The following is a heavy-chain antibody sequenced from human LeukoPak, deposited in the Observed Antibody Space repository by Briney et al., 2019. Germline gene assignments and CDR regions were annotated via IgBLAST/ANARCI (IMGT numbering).Heavy chain of an antibody. CDR3: ARLPRGTQPPDYFHH. V-gene: IGHV4-59*08. J-gene: IGHJ1*01. D-gene: IGHD1-1*01. CDR2: IYYSGSA. Sequence: SETLSLTCTVSGGSLSSYYWSWIRQPPGKGLEWIGYIYYSGSAKYNPSLKSRVTISVDTSKNQFSLKLSSVTAADTAVYYCARLPRGTQPPDYFHHWGQGTLVTVSS. CDR1: GGSLSSYY.